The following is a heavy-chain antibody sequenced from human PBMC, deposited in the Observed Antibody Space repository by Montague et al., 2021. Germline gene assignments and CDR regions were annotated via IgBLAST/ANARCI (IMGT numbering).Heavy chain of an antibody. Sequence: SETLSLTCTVSGGSISSSSYYWGWIRQPPGKGLEWIGSIYYSGSTYYNPSLKSRLTISVDTSKNQFSLELSSVTAADTAVYYCTRSITVVRGLLFDPWGQGTLATVSS. V-gene: IGHV4-39*01. D-gene: IGHD3-10*01. CDR3: TRSITVVRGLLFDP. CDR2: IYYSGST. CDR1: GGSISSSSYY. J-gene: IGHJ5*02.